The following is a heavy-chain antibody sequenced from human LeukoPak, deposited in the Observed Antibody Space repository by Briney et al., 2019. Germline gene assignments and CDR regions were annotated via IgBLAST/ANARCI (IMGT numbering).Heavy chain of an antibody. CDR3: ARGSGTFYYDSSGYLNYFDP. CDR2: IYYSGTT. CDR1: GGSISSSFYY. Sequence: SETLSLTCSVSGGSISSSFYYWGWIRQLPGKGLEWIGTIYYSGTTYQNPSLRSRVTISVDTSKNQFSLKLSSVTAADTAVYFCARGSGTFYYDSSGYLNYFDPWGQGTLATVSS. D-gene: IGHD3-22*01. V-gene: IGHV4-39*01. J-gene: IGHJ5*02.